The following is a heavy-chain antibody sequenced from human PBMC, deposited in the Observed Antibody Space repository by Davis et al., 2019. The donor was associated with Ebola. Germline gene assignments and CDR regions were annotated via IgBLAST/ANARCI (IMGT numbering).Heavy chain of an antibody. CDR2: HYYSGDS. V-gene: IGHV4-39*02. J-gene: IGHJ4*02. D-gene: IGHD2-15*01. CDR1: GDSISRSTYY. Sequence: SETLSLTCTVSGDSISRSTYYWGWIRQPPGKGLEWIGSHYYSGDSYYNPSLKSRVTMSADTSKNQFSLKLSSVTAADTAVYYCAREEGYCSGGSCYSGYFDYWGQGTLVTVSS. CDR3: AREEGYCSGGSCYSGYFDY.